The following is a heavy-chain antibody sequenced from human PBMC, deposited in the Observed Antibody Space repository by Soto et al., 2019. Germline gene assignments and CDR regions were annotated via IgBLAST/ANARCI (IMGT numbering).Heavy chain of an antibody. V-gene: IGHV4-59*01. CDR2: IYYSGST. D-gene: IGHD6-6*01. J-gene: IGHJ4*02. Sequence: SETLSLTCTVSGGSISSYYWSWIRQPPGKGLEWIGYIYYSGSTNYNPSLKSRVTISVDTSKNQFSLKLSSVTAADTAVYYCARVGAARQYYFDYWGQGTLVTVSS. CDR3: ARVGAARQYYFDY. CDR1: GGSISSYY.